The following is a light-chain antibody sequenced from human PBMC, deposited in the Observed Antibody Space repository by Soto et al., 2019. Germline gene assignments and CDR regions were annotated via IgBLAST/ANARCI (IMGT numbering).Light chain of an antibody. Sequence: IVITQSPSTLAVSPGESASLSCRASHSVSSDLAWYQQKPGQAPRLLIYGASTRATGIPTRFSGSGSGTEFTLTISSLQSEDFAVYYCQRYNDWPQTFGQGTKVDI. J-gene: IGKJ1*01. V-gene: IGKV3-15*01. CDR3: QRYNDWPQT. CDR1: HSVSSD. CDR2: GAS.